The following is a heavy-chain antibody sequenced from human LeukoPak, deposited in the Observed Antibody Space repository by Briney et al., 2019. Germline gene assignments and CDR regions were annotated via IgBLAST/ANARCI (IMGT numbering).Heavy chain of an antibody. CDR1: GGPISSYY. D-gene: IGHD3-10*01. CDR3: ARVGVYYGSGSYGYYFDY. V-gene: IGHV4-59*01. Sequence: SETLSLTCTVSGGPISSYYWSWIRQPPGKGLEWIGYIYYSGSTNYNPSLKSRVTISVDTSKNQFSLKLSSVTAADTAVYYCARVGVYYGSGSYGYYFDYWGQGTLVTVSS. CDR2: IYYSGST. J-gene: IGHJ4*02.